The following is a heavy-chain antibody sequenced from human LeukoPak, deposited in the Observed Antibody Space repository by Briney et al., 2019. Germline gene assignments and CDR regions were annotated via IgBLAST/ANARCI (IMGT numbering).Heavy chain of an antibody. J-gene: IGHJ6*03. V-gene: IGHV4-61*02. CDR2: IYTSGST. D-gene: IGHD6-13*01. CDR1: GGSISSGYYC. CDR3: ARAGLSGIAAAGTRDSYYYYYMDV. Sequence: SQTLSLTCTVSGGSISSGYYCWSWIRQPAGKGLEYIGRIYTSGSTNYNPSLKSRVTISLDTSKNQFSLKLSSVTAADTAVYYCARAGLSGIAAAGTRDSYYYYYMDVWGKGTTVTVSS.